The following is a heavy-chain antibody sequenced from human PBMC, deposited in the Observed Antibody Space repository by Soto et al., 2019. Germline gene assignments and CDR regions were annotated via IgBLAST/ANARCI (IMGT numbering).Heavy chain of an antibody. Sequence: QVQLVQSGAEVKKPGASVKVSCKASGYTFTGYYMHWVRQAPGQGLEWMGWINPNSGGTNYVQKFQGRVTMTRDTSISTAYMELSRLRSDDTAVYYCARAAYSTVTTLGPWFDPWGQGTLVTVSS. CDR1: GYTFTGYY. D-gene: IGHD4-4*01. CDR2: INPNSGGT. V-gene: IGHV1-2*02. CDR3: ARAAYSTVTTLGPWFDP. J-gene: IGHJ5*02.